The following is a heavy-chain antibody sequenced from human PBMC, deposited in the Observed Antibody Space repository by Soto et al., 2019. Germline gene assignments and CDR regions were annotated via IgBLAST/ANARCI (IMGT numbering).Heavy chain of an antibody. CDR3: ARHSGGFGESEVYSYYGMDV. CDR1: GGFFSGDY. J-gene: IGHJ6*02. Sequence: SETLCLTCAVYGGFFSGDYWTWIRQPPGTGLEWIGEINHSGSTNYNPSLKSRVTISVDTSKNQFSLKLSSVTAAGTAVYYCARHSGGFGESEVYSYYGMDVWGQGTTVT. D-gene: IGHD3-10*01. V-gene: IGHV4-34*01. CDR2: INHSGST.